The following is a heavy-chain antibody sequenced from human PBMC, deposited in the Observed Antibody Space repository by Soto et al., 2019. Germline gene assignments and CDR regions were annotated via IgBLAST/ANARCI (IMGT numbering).Heavy chain of an antibody. CDR2: ISGSGDST. D-gene: IGHD3-9*01. CDR1: GFIFSNYA. Sequence: VSLRLSCVASGFIFSNYAMSGVRQAPGKGLEWVSGISGSGDSTFYADSVKGRFNISRDNSKNTLFLQVNSLRAEDTAVYYCAKLRATSGVRPYIYGHKDPFDSWGQGTMVTVSS. CDR3: AKLRATSGVRPYIYGHKDPFDS. V-gene: IGHV3-23*01. J-gene: IGHJ4*02.